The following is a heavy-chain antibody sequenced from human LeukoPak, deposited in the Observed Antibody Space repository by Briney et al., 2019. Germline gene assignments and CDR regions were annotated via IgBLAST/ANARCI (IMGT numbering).Heavy chain of an antibody. CDR3: AKAKGSGLKYYFDY. CDR1: GFTFSSYA. J-gene: IGHJ4*02. V-gene: IGHV3-23*01. Sequence: GGSLRLSCAASGFTFSSYAMSWVRQAPGKGLEWVSAISGSGGSTYYADSVKGRFTVSRDNSKNTLFLQMNSLRAEDTAVYYCAKAKGSGLKYYFDYWGQGTLVTVSS. D-gene: IGHD6-19*01. CDR2: ISGSGGST.